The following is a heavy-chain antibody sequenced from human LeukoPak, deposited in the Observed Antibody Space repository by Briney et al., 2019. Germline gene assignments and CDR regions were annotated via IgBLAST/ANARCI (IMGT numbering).Heavy chain of an antibody. CDR3: ARVRGSSRFDP. V-gene: IGHV4-31*03. Sequence: SETLSLTCTVSGGSISSGGYYWSWIRQHPGKGMEWIGYIYYSGSTYYNPSLKSRVTIPVDTSKNQFSLKLSSVTAADTAVYYCARVRGSSRFDPWGQGTLVTVSS. J-gene: IGHJ5*02. CDR1: GGSISSGGYY. D-gene: IGHD3-16*01. CDR2: IYYSGST.